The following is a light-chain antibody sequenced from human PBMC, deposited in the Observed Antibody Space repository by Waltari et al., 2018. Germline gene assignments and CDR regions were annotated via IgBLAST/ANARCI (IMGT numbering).Light chain of an antibody. CDR2: AAS. J-gene: IGKJ4*01. Sequence: IQMTQSPSSLSASVGDRVTINCRASQRVGNYVNWYQHRPGQAPKVLIYAASTLQGGVPSRFSGSGSGTVFTLTINSLQPEDLSIYYCQQTYSAPLSFGGGTKVEMK. V-gene: IGKV1-39*01. CDR3: QQTYSAPLS. CDR1: QRVGNY.